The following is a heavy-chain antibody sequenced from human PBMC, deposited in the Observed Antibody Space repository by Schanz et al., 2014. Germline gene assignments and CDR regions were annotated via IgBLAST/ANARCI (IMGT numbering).Heavy chain of an antibody. J-gene: IGHJ4*02. CDR2: IWYDGRNK. CDR3: ARGDYRDHYFDY. CDR1: GFTVSSNY. D-gene: IGHD3-16*01. Sequence: VQLVESGGGLIQPGGSLRLSCAASGFTVSSNYMSWVRQAPGKGLEWVAVIWYDGRNKYYGDSVKGRFTISRDNSKNTLFLQMNSLRDEDTAVYYCARGDYRDHYFDYWGQGTLVNVSS. V-gene: IGHV3-33*08.